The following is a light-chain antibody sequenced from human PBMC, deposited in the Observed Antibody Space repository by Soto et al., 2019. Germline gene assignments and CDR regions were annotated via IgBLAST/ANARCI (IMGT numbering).Light chain of an antibody. V-gene: IGLV2-11*01. CDR2: DVS. CDR3: CSYAGSYTLWV. J-gene: IGLJ3*02. Sequence: QSALTQPRSVSGSPGQSVTISCTGTSSDVGDYNYVSWYQHHPGKAPKVMIYDVSRRPSGVPDRFSGSKSGNTASLTISGLQAEDEADYYCCSYAGSYTLWVFGGGTKLTVL. CDR1: SSDVGDYNY.